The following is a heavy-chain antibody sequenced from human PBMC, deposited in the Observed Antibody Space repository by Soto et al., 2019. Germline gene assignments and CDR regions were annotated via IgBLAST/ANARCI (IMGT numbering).Heavy chain of an antibody. D-gene: IGHD6-19*01. CDR1: GYTFTSYG. CDR2: ISAYNGNT. CDR3: ARGPRIAVAGTV. Sequence: ASVKVSCKASGYTFTSYGISWVRQAPGQGLEWMGWISAYNGNTNYAQKLQGRVTITADESTSTAYMELSSLRSEDTAVYYCARGPRIAVAGTVWGQGTLVTVSS. J-gene: IGHJ4*02. V-gene: IGHV1-18*01.